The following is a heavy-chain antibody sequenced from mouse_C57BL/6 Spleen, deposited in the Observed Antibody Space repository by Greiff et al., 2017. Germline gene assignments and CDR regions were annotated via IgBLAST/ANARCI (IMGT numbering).Heavy chain of an antibody. D-gene: IGHD1-1*01. J-gene: IGHJ3*01. CDR3: ANYYGSSYEMAY. CDR1: GYTFTSYW. CDR2: IDPSDSYT. Sequence: VQLQQPGAELVRPGTSVKLSCKASGYTFTSYWMHWVKQRPGQGLEWIGVIDPSDSYTNYNQKFKGKATLTVDTYSSTAYMQLSSLTSEDSAVYYCANYYGSSYEMAYWGQGTLVTVSA. V-gene: IGHV1-59*01.